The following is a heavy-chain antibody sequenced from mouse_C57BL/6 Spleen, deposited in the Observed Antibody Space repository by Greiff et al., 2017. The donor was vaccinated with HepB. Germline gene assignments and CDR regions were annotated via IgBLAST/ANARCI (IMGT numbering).Heavy chain of an antibody. CDR1: GFSLTSYG. D-gene: IGHD1-1*01. CDR3: AYGGRQGDYYAMDY. V-gene: IGHV2-6*03. J-gene: IGHJ4*01. CDR2: IWSDGST. Sequence: VQVVESGPGLVAPSQSLSITCTVSGFSLTSYGVHWVRQPPGKGLEWLVVIWSDGSTTYNSALKSRLSISKDNSKSQVFLKMNSRQTDDTAMYYCAYGGRQGDYYAMDYWGQGTSVTVSS.